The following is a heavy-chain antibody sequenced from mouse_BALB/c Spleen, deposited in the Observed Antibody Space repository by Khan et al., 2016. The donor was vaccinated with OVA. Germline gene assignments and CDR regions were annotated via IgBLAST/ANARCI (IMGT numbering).Heavy chain of an antibody. CDR3: ARAYYRYDGYYAMDY. V-gene: IGHV2-6-4*01. CDR2: IWGGGGT. Sequence: VQVVESGPGLVAPSQSLSITCTVSGFSLSRYNIHWVRQPPGKGLEWLGMIWGGGGTDYNSTLKSRLSISKDNSTSQVFLKMNSLHTDDTAMYYCARAYYRYDGYYAMDYWGQGTSVTVSS. J-gene: IGHJ4*01. D-gene: IGHD2-14*01. CDR1: GFSLSRYN.